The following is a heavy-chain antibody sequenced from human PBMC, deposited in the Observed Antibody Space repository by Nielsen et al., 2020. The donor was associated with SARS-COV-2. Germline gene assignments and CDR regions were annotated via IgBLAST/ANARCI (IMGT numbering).Heavy chain of an antibody. CDR1: GSIFSSSW. CDR2: INQDGSVL. J-gene: IGHJ4*02. Sequence: ESLTISCAASGSIFSSSWMVWVRQAPGKGLEWVAKINQDGSVLNYVDSVKGRFTISRDNARKSLYLQMHSLRAEDTAVYYCARDAAYSRFDYWGQGTLVTVSS. CDR3: ARDAAYSRFDY. V-gene: IGHV3-7*05. D-gene: IGHD4-11*01.